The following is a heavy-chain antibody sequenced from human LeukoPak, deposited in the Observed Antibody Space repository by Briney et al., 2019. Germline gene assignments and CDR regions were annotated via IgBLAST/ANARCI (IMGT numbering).Heavy chain of an antibody. CDR3: ARDVHGSGSL. D-gene: IGHD3-10*01. Sequence: ASVKVSCRASGYTFTSYYMHWVRQAPGQGLEWMGIINPSGGSTSYAQKFQGRVTMTRDTSTSTVYMELSSLRSEERAVYYCARDVHGSGSLWGQGTMVTVSS. CDR2: INPSGGST. CDR1: GYTFTSYY. J-gene: IGHJ4*02. V-gene: IGHV1-46*01.